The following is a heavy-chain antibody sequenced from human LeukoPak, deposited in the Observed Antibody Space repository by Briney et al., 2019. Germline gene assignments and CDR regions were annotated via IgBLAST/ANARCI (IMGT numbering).Heavy chain of an antibody. CDR3: ARDVGYRVDD. Sequence: GGSLRLSCAASGFNFRDAAVNWVRQAPGKGLEWVSYISRSGTIISYADSVKGRFTISRDNAKNSLYLQMNSLRAEDTAVYYCARDVGYRVDDCGPGTLVTVS. J-gene: IGHJ4*02. D-gene: IGHD1-1*01. V-gene: IGHV3-48*03. CDR2: ISRSGTII. CDR1: GFNFRDAA.